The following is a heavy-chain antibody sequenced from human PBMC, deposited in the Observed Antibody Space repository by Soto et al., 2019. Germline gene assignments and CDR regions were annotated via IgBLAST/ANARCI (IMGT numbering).Heavy chain of an antibody. CDR1: GFAFSSYG. CDR2: IYNDGSRT. J-gene: IGHJ4*02. Sequence: EEQLVESGGGLVQPGGSLRLSCAASGFAFSSYGMHWVRQTPGKGPVWVSRIYNDGSRTAYADSVKGRFTISRDNAKNTMYLQMSSLTVEDTAVYYCARDLSGDTTPYFDLWGQGTLVTVSS. D-gene: IGHD1-1*01. V-gene: IGHV3-74*01. CDR3: ARDLSGDTTPYFDL.